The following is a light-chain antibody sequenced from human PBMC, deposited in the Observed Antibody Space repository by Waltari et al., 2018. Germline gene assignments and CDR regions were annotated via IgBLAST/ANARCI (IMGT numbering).Light chain of an antibody. V-gene: IGKV3-20*01. CDR1: QPVRNSY. CDR2: GAS. J-gene: IGKJ1*01. CDR3: QQYGSSAWT. Sequence: EIVLTQSPVTLTLFPGERATLSCRASQPVRNSYVAWYRQKRGQAPELVIYGASNRATGIPHRISGSESGTDFTLTITGLEPEDFAVYYCQQYGSSAWTFGPGTKVELK.